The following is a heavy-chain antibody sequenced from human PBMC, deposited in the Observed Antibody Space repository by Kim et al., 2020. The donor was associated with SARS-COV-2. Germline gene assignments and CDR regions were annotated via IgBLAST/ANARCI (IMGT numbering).Heavy chain of an antibody. D-gene: IGHD5-12*01. CDR3: ARGGGMATMPGFDY. J-gene: IGHJ4*02. V-gene: IGHV5-51*01. Sequence: SPSFQGQVTISADKSISTAYLQWSSLKASDTAMYYCARGGGMATMPGFDYWGQGTLVTVYS.